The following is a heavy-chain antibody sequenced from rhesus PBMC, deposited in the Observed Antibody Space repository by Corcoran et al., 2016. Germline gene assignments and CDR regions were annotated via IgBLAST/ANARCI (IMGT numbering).Heavy chain of an antibody. J-gene: IGHJ4*01. CDR1: GFTFGDYY. D-gene: IGHD3-28*01. CDR3: AKGHYYGSGPDY. CDR2: ISNGGGST. Sequence: EVQLGESGGGLAKPGGALRLSCAASGFTFGDYYRDRVRQAAGKGLEWVSRISNGGGSTYYADSVKGRFTISRENAKNTLYLQMDSLRAEDTAVYYCAKGHYYGSGPDYWGQGVLVTVSS. V-gene: IGHV3-178*02.